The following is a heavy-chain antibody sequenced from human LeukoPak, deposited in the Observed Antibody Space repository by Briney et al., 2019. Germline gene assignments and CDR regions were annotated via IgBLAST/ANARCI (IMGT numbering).Heavy chain of an antibody. J-gene: IGHJ4*02. D-gene: IGHD3-3*01. CDR1: GDSFTSSSHH. CDR3: VRHDGRGGNTMGALDS. CDR2: LYSGRTT. V-gene: IGHV4-39*01. Sequence: SETLSLTCTVSGDSFTSSSHHWGWIRQSPGKGLEWIGSLYSGRTTYYNPTLNSRVTISLVTSKNQFSMQLNSVTAADTAIYYCVRHDGRGGNTMGALDSWGQGSLVTVSS.